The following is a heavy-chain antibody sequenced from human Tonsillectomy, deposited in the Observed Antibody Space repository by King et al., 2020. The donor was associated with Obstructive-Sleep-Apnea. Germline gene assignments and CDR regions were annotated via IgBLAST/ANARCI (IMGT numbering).Heavy chain of an antibody. CDR3: TRMVTAASYYYAVDV. D-gene: IGHD2-8*01. J-gene: IGHJ6*02. CDR2: IDYSGST. Sequence: LQLQESGPGLVKPSETLSLTCSVSGASISSTSYCWGWIRPPPGKGLEWIGNIDYSGSTNYNPSLKNRITISVDTSKNQLSLRLRSVTAADTAVYFCTRMVTAASYYYAVDVWGQGTTVTVSS. V-gene: IGHV4-39*07. CDR1: GASISSTSYC.